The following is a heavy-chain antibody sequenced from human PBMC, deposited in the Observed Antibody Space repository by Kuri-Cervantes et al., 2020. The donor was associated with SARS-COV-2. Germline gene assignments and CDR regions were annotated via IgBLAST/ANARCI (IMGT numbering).Heavy chain of an antibody. CDR2: INHSGST. J-gene: IGHJ4*01. Sequence: SETLSLTCAVYGGSFSGYYWSWIRQPPGKGLEWIGEINHSGSTYYNPSLKSRVTISVDTSKNQFSLKLSSVTAADTAVYYCARKYQLLGGDFDYWGHGTLVTVSS. CDR1: GGSFSGYY. D-gene: IGHD2-2*01. V-gene: IGHV4-34*01. CDR3: ARKYQLLGGDFDY.